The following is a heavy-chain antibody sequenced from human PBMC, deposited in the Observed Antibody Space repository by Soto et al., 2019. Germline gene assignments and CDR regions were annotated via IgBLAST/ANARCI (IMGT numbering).Heavy chain of an antibody. CDR3: ARVLITMVRGAPDY. CDR2: MNPNSGNT. J-gene: IGHJ4*02. Sequence: ASVNVSCKSSGYTFTSYDINWVRQATGQGLEWMGWMNPNSGNTGYAQKFQGRVTMTRNTSISTAYMELSSLRSEDTAVYYCARVLITMVRGAPDYWGQGTLVTVS. D-gene: IGHD3-10*01. V-gene: IGHV1-8*01. CDR1: GYTFTSYD.